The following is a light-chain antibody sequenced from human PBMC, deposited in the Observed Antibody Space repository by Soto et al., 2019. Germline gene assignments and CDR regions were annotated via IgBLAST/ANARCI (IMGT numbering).Light chain of an antibody. J-gene: IGKJ1*01. CDR2: GAY. Sequence: DIQMTHSPSSLSASAVDRVTITCPASQTITSYLNWYQQKPGKAPELLIHGAYSLQSGVPSRFSGTGSGKDFTLTISSMQPEDFATYYCKQSYGTHQTCGQGNKGDIK. CDR3: KQSYGTHQT. CDR1: QTITSY. V-gene: IGKV1-39*01.